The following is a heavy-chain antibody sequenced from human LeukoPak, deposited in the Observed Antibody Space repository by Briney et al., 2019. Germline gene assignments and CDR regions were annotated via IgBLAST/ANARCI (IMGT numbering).Heavy chain of an antibody. V-gene: IGHV4-61*08. CDR3: AGLDSSGWRVPY. CDR1: GGSISSGGYY. J-gene: IGHJ4*02. CDR2: IYYSGST. Sequence: PSQTLSLTCTVSGGSISSGGYYWSWIRQPPGKGLEWIGYIYYSGSTNYNPSLKSRVTISVDTSKNQFSLKLSSVTAADTAVYYCAGLDSSGWRVPYWGQGTLVTVSS. D-gene: IGHD3-22*01.